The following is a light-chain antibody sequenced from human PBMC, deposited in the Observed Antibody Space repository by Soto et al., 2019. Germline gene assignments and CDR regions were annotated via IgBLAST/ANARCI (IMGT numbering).Light chain of an antibody. Sequence: DIQMTQSPSSLSASVGDRVTITCRASQSISSYLNWYQQKPGKAPKLLIYAASSLQSGVPSRFSGSGSETDFTLTISSLQPEDFATYYCKQSYSTVLTFGGGTKVEIK. CDR3: KQSYSTVLT. CDR1: QSISSY. CDR2: AAS. V-gene: IGKV1-39*01. J-gene: IGKJ4*01.